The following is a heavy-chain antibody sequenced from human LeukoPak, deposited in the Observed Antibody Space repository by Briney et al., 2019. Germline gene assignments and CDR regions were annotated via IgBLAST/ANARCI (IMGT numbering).Heavy chain of an antibody. CDR2: IYYTGST. J-gene: IGHJ3*02. V-gene: IGHV4-30-4*01. CDR1: GGSISSGDYY. Sequence: PSETLSLTCTVSGGSISSGDYYWTWIRQPPGKGLEWIAYIYYTGSTYYNPSLKSRVTISVDTSKNQFSLKLSSVTAADTAVYYCARRDHAFDIWGQGTMVTVSS. CDR3: ARRDHAFDI. D-gene: IGHD5-24*01.